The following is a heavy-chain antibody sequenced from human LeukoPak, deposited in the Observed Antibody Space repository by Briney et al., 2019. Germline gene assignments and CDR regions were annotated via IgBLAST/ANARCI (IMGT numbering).Heavy chain of an antibody. V-gene: IGHV1-46*01. J-gene: IGHJ4*02. CDR2: INLSGGNT. CDR1: GYTFTSYY. CDR3: ARDIRRYYYGSGAQQGGSDY. Sequence: ASVKVSCKASGYTFTSYYMHCVRQAPGQGLEWMGIINLSGGNTSYTHKFQGRVTMTRDTSTSTVYMELSSLRSEDTAVYYSARDIRRYYYGSGAQQGGSDYWGQGTLVTVSS. D-gene: IGHD3-10*01.